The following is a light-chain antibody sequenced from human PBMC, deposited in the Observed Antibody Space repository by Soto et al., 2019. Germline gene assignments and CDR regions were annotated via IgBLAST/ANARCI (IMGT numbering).Light chain of an antibody. CDR3: SSHTSGSTRV. CDR2: EVT. J-gene: IGLJ1*01. V-gene: IGLV2-14*01. CDR1: SSDVGGYDY. Sequence: QSVLTQPASMSGSPGQSIAISCTGTSSDVGGYDYVSWYQQQPDKAPKLMIYEVTKRPSGVSNRFSGSKSGNTASLTISGLQSEDEADYYCSSHTSGSTRVFGTGTKLTVL.